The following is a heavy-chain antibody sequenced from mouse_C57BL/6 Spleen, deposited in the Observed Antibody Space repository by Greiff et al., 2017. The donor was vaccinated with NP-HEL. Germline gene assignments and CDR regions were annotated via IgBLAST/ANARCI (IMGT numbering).Heavy chain of an antibody. Sequence: QVQLKQPGAELVMPGASVKLSCKASGYTFTSYWMHWVKQRPGQGLEWIGEIDPSDSYTNYNQKFKGKSTLTVDKSSSTAYMQLSSLTSEDSAVYYCARWYYGSRYFDYWGQGTTLTVSS. D-gene: IGHD1-1*01. J-gene: IGHJ2*01. CDR2: IDPSDSYT. CDR1: GYTFTSYW. CDR3: ARWYYGSRYFDY. V-gene: IGHV1-69*01.